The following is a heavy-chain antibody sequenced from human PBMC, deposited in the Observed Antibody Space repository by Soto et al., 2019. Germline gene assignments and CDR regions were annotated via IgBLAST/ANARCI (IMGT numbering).Heavy chain of an antibody. V-gene: IGHV3-30*18. CDR3: AKDLTNSWSWDY. J-gene: IGHJ4*02. CDR1: GFTFSSYG. Sequence: QVQLVESGGGVVQPGRSLRLSCAASGFTFSSYGVHWVRQAPGKGLEWVAFISYDGSYKFYADSVKGGFTISRDNSKNTLYLQMNSLRAEDTAVYSCAKDLTNSWSWDYWGQGTLVTVSS. CDR2: ISYDGSYK. D-gene: IGHD6-13*01.